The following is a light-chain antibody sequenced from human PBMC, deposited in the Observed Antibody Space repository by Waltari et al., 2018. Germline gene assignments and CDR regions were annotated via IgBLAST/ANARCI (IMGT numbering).Light chain of an antibody. J-gene: IGKJ4*01. CDR1: QSLLHTKGYNY. Sequence: DIVMTQSPLSLPVTPGETASISCRSSQSLLHTKGYNYWDWYLQKPGQSPQLLIYLGSNRASGVPDRFSGSGAGTDFTLKISRVEAEDVGVYYCMQALQTPLTFGGGTKVEIK. CDR3: MQALQTPLT. CDR2: LGS. V-gene: IGKV2-28*01.